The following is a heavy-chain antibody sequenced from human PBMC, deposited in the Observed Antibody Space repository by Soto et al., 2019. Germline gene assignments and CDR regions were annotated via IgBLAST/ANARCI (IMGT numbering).Heavy chain of an antibody. J-gene: IGHJ6*02. D-gene: IGHD3-10*01. CDR2: IIPIFGTA. V-gene: IGHV1-69*01. Sequence: QVQLVQSGAEVKKPGSSVKVSCKASGGTFSSYAISWVRQAPGQGLEWMGGIIPIFGTANYAQKFQGRVTITADETHSTAFQEPRRLGTEDTAVYFWGGKTHLKGEWPYYGMDVWGQGTTVTVSS. CDR1: GGTFSSYA. CDR3: GGKTHLKGEWPYYGMDV.